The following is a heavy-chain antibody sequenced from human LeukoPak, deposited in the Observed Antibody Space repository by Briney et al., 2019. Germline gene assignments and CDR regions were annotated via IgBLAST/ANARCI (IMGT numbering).Heavy chain of an antibody. V-gene: IGHV4-30-4*08. J-gene: IGHJ5*02. CDR1: GGSISSGDYY. CDR3: ARVGLYSGSYYWFDP. D-gene: IGHD1-26*01. CDR2: IYYTGNT. Sequence: KPSETLSLTCTVSGGSISSGDYYWSWIRQPPGKGLEWIAYIYYTGNTYYNPSLKSRVTISVDTSKNQFSLKLSSVTAADTAMYYCARVGLYSGSYYWFDPWGQGTLVTVSS.